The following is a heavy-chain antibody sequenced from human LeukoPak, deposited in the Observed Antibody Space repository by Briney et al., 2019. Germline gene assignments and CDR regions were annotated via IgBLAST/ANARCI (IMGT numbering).Heavy chain of an antibody. CDR2: IYPGDSDT. J-gene: IGHJ3*02. V-gene: IGHV5-51*01. CDR3: ARLCSSTSCYVSDAFDI. Sequence: GESLKISCKGSGYSFTSYWVGWVRQMPGKGLEWMGMIYPGDSDTRYSPSFQGQVTISAHKSISTAYLQWSSPKASDTAMYYCARLCSSTSCYVSDAFDIWGQGTMVTVSS. CDR1: GYSFTSYW. D-gene: IGHD2-2*01.